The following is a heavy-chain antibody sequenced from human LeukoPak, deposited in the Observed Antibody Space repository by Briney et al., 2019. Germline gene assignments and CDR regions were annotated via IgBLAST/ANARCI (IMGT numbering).Heavy chain of an antibody. CDR3: ARDHTGTTGTARKDY. D-gene: IGHD1-1*01. CDR1: GYTFTGYY. Sequence: GASVKVSCKASGYTFTGYYMHWVRQAPGQGLEWMGWINPNSGGTNYAQKFQGRVTMTRDTSISTAYMELRSLRSDDTAVYYCARDHTGTTGTARKDYWGQGTLVTVSS. CDR2: INPNSGGT. V-gene: IGHV1-2*02. J-gene: IGHJ4*02.